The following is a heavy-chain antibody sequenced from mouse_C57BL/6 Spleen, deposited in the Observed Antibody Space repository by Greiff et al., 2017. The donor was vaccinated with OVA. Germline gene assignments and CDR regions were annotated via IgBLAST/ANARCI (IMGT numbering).Heavy chain of an antibody. V-gene: IGHV5-6*01. CDR1: GFTFSSYG. CDR3: ARHNAYYSNLYAMDY. Sequence: VQLKQSGGDLVKPGGSLSLTCAASGFTFSSYGLSWVRQTPDKRLVWVATISSGGSYTYYPDTVKGRFSISSDNAKNTLYLQMSSLKSEDTAMYNCARHNAYYSNLYAMDYWGQGTSVTVSS. CDR2: ISSGGSYT. D-gene: IGHD2-5*01. J-gene: IGHJ4*01.